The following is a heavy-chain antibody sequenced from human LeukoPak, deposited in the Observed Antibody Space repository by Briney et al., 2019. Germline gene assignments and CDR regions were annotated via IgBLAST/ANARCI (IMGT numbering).Heavy chain of an antibody. Sequence: PGGSLRLSCAASGFTFSIASMSWVRQAPGKGLEWVGQIKTKTDGGTTDHAAPVKGRFTISRDDSKNTLYLQMSSLKTEDTAVYYCTTHRGYSSSPTFDYWGQGTLVTVPS. CDR2: IKTKTDGGTT. D-gene: IGHD6-13*01. V-gene: IGHV3-15*01. CDR1: GFTFSIAS. J-gene: IGHJ4*02. CDR3: TTHRGYSSSPTFDY.